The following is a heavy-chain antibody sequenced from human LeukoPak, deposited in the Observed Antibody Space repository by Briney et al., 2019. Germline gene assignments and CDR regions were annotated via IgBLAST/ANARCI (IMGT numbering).Heavy chain of an antibody. V-gene: IGHV1-2*02. Sequence: ASVKVSCKASGYTFTGYYMHWVRQAPGQGLEWMGWINPNSGGTNYAEKLQGRDNMNRDTSISTAYMELSRLRSDDTAVYYCAREKVAFDIWGQGTMVTVSS. J-gene: IGHJ3*02. CDR3: AREKVAFDI. CDR1: GYTFTGYY. CDR2: INPNSGGT.